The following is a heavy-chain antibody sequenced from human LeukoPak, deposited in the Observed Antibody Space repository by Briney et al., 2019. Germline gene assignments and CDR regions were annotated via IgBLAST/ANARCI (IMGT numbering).Heavy chain of an antibody. J-gene: IGHJ5*02. D-gene: IGHD3-10*01. CDR2: IYYSGTT. V-gene: IGHV4-39*07. CDR3: ARGHDYYYSGRQSWFDP. CDR1: GGSFSSSDYY. Sequence: SETLSLTCTVSGGSFSSSDYYWGWIRQPPGKGLEWIGSIYYSGTTYYNPSLKSRVTISVDTSKNQSSLKLSSVTAADTAFYYCARGHDYYYSGRQSWFDPWGQGTLVTVSS.